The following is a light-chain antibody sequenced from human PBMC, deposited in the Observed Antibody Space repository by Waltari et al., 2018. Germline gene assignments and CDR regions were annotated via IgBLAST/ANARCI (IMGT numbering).Light chain of an antibody. CDR1: SREVGNYDF. CDR3: CSYATRNTPVA. Sequence: QSALTQPASVSGSPGPSITISCTGSSREVGNYDFGSWYQQYPGKAPKVIIYEVNKRPSGVSDRFSGSKSGNTASLTISGLQPEDEADYHCCSYATRNTPVAFGGGTKVTLL. J-gene: IGLJ2*01. V-gene: IGLV2-23*02. CDR2: EVN.